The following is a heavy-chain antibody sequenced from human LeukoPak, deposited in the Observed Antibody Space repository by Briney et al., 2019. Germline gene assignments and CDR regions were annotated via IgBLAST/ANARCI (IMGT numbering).Heavy chain of an antibody. CDR1: GFTFSSYE. J-gene: IGHJ6*02. CDR3: ARVAVAGLDYGMDV. CDR2: TSSSGRII. V-gene: IGHV3-48*03. Sequence: GGSLRLSCVASGFTFSSYEMNWVRQAPGKGLEWIPYTSSSGRIIYYADSVKGRFTISRDNAKNSLYLQMNSLRAEDTAVYYCARVAVAGLDYGMDVWGQGTTVTVSS. D-gene: IGHD6-13*01.